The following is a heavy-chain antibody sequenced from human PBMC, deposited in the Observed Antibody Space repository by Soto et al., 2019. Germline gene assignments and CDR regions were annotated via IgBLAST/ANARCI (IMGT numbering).Heavy chain of an antibody. CDR3: ARGVRAETYYNAFDY. CDR2: ISHNDEPKI. CDR1: GFSFKNYA. D-gene: IGHD3-10*01. Sequence: QVQLVESGGGVVQPGSSLRLSCAASGFSFKNYAFHWVRQAPGKGLEWVALISHNDEPKIFYADSVQGRFTISRDNFKNTVYLQMNSLRDEDTAAYHCARGVRAETYYNAFDYWGQGTQVTVSS. J-gene: IGHJ4*01. V-gene: IGHV3-30-3*01.